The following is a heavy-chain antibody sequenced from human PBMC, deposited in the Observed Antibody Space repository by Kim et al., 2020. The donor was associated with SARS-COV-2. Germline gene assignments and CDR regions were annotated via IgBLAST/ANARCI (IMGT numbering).Heavy chain of an antibody. CDR1: GFTHNYA. J-gene: IGHJ4*02. Sequence: GGSLRLSCAVSGFTHNYAMHWVRQAPGKGLDWVAVISYDGSEKYYTDSVKGRFTISRDNSKNMLYLQMNSLRTEDTALYYCATGAQFYYDSWGQGTLVTV. V-gene: IGHV3-30*04. D-gene: IGHD3-22*01. CDR2: ISYDGSEK. CDR3: ATGAQFYYDS.